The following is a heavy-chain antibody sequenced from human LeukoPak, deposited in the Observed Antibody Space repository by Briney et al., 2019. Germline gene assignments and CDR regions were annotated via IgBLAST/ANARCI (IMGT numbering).Heavy chain of an antibody. J-gene: IGHJ4*02. Sequence: GSLRLSCAASGFTFSSNYMNWGRQAPGKGLEWIGYIYYSGSTYYNPSLKSRVTISVDTSKNQFSLKLSSVTAADTAVYYCARHVYSSGWYVLDYWGQGTLVTVSS. V-gene: IGHV4-59*08. D-gene: IGHD6-19*01. CDR3: ARHVYSSGWYVLDY. CDR2: IYYSGST. CDR1: GFTFSSNY.